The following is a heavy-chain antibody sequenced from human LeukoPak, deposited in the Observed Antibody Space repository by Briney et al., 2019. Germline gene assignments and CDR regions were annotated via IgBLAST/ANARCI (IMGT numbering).Heavy chain of an antibody. J-gene: IGHJ6*03. D-gene: IGHD5-18*01. Sequence: GGSLRLSCAASGFTFSSYSMNWVRQAPGKGLEWVSYISSSGSTIYYADSVKGRFTISRDNAKNSLYLQMNSLRAEDTAVYYCARDRAGTAMVTSYYYYYYYMDVWGKGTTVTISS. CDR2: ISSSGSTI. CDR3: ARDRAGTAMVTSYYYYYYYMDV. V-gene: IGHV3-48*04. CDR1: GFTFSSYS.